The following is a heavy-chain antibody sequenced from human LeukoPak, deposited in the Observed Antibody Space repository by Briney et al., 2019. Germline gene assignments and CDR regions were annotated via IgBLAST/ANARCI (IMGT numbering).Heavy chain of an antibody. CDR3: AREYSYGPPWDY. J-gene: IGHJ4*02. V-gene: IGHV1-18*01. CDR2: ISAYNGNT. CDR1: GYTFTSYG. Sequence: ASVKVSCKASGYTFTSYGIGWVRQAPGQGLEWMGWISAYNGNTNYAQKLQGRVTMTTDTSTSTAYMELRSLRSDDTAVYYCAREYSYGPPWDYWGQGTLVTVSS. D-gene: IGHD5-18*01.